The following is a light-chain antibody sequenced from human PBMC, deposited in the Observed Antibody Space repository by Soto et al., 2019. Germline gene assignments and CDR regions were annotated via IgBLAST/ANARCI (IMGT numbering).Light chain of an antibody. CDR3: QQRSNWPPLT. Sequence: IVMTQSPATLSVSPGDRATLSCGASQSVSSSYLAWYQQKPGQAPRLLIYDASNRATGIPARFSGSGSGTDFTLTISSLEPEDFAVYYCQQRSNWPPLTFGGGTKVDIK. J-gene: IGKJ4*01. V-gene: IGKV3-11*01. CDR1: QSVSSSY. CDR2: DAS.